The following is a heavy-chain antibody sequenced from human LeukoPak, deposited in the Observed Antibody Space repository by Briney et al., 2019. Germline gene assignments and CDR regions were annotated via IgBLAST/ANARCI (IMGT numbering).Heavy chain of an antibody. Sequence: PGGSLRLSCAASGFTFSSYWMHWVRQAPGKGLVWVSRINDGSSTNYADSVKGRFTISSDNAKNTLYLQMNSLRAEDTAVYYCVRGKYYYDSSGSRLFDYWGQGTLVTVSS. J-gene: IGHJ4*02. CDR2: INDGSST. CDR1: GFTFSSYW. D-gene: IGHD3-22*01. V-gene: IGHV3-74*01. CDR3: VRGKYYYDSSGSRLFDY.